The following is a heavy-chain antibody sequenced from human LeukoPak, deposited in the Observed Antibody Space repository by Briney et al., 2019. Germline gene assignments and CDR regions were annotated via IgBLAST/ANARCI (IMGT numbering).Heavy chain of an antibody. CDR3: TRGNQVLLYFFDY. CDR1: GFIFSDYA. J-gene: IGHJ4*02. V-gene: IGHV3-49*04. Sequence: PGGSLRLSCTASGFIFSDYAMSWVRQAPGKGLEWVGFIRSKAYGGTTEYAASVKGRFTISRDDSKSIAYLEMNSLLTEDTAVYYCTRGNQVLLYFFDYWGQGTLATVSS. CDR2: IRSKAYGGTT. D-gene: IGHD2-2*01.